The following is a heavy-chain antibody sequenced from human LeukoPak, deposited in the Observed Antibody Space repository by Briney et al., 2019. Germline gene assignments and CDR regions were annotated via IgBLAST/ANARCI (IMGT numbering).Heavy chain of an antibody. D-gene: IGHD1-1*01. CDR2: FDPEDGET. J-gene: IGHJ6*02. CDR3: ATARYNWNDNYYYGMDV. Sequence: GASVKVSCKVSGYTLTELSMHWVRQAPGKGLERMGGFDPEDGETIYAQKFQGRVTMTEDTSTDTAYKELSSLRSEDTAVYYCATARYNWNDNYYYGMDVWGQGTTVTVSS. CDR1: GYTLTELS. V-gene: IGHV1-24*01.